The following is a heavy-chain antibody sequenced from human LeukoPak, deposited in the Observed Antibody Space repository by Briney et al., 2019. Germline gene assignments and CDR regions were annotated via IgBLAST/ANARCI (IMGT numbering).Heavy chain of an antibody. J-gene: IGHJ4*02. CDR2: IYYSGST. Sequence: SETLSLTCTVSGGSISSYHWSWIRQPPGKGLEWIGYIYYSGSTKYNPSLKSRVTISVDTSKNQFSLRLSSVTAADTVVYYCARGGDSGYDYLDYWGQGTLVTVSS. CDR1: GGSISSYH. CDR3: ARGGDSGYDYLDY. D-gene: IGHD5-12*01. V-gene: IGHV4-59*08.